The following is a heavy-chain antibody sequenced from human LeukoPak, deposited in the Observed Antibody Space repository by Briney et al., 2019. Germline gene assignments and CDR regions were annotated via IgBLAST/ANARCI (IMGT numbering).Heavy chain of an antibody. Sequence: GGSLRLSCTASGFTFSDYWMTWVRQAPGKGLEGVANIKQDGSAKYYVDSVKGRFTISRDNAKNSLYLQMDSLRVEDTATYYCARWRGSTSERSDYWGQGTLVTVSS. CDR1: GFTFSDYW. CDR3: ARWRGSTSERSDY. CDR2: IKQDGSAK. D-gene: IGHD2-2*01. J-gene: IGHJ4*02. V-gene: IGHV3-7*01.